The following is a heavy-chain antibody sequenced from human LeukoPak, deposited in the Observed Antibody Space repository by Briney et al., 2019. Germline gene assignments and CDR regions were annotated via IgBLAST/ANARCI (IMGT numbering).Heavy chain of an antibody. Sequence: SVKVSCKASGGTFSSYAISWVRQAPGQGLEWMGRIIPILGIANYAQKFQGRVAITADKSTSTAYMELSSLRSEDTAVYYCARDTYYYDSSGYPDAFDIWGQGTMVTVSS. D-gene: IGHD3-22*01. CDR3: ARDTYYYDSSGYPDAFDI. V-gene: IGHV1-69*04. CDR2: IIPILGIA. CDR1: GGTFSSYA. J-gene: IGHJ3*02.